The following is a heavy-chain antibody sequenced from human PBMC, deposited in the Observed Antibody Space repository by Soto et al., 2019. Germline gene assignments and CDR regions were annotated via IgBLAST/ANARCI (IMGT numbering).Heavy chain of an antibody. CDR3: ARDRAIGAPFDF. J-gene: IGHJ4*02. Sequence: QVQLLESGPGLVKPSQTLSLTCSVSGDSISSGDYYWSWIRQHPGKGLEWIGYIYYSGLTYYNPSLKSRVSISVDTSKNQFFLNLNSVTAADTAVYFCARDRAIGAPFDFWGQGTLVTVSS. CDR1: GDSISSGDYY. V-gene: IGHV4-31*03. CDR2: IYYSGLT.